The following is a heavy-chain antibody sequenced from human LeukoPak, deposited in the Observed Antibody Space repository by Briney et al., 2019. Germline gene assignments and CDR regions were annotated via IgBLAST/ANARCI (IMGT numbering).Heavy chain of an antibody. V-gene: IGHV4-59*08. D-gene: IGHD3-22*01. CDR1: GGSIITYY. CDR3: ARQSRCSDSSGYFSDDY. CDR2: IHHSGST. J-gene: IGHJ4*02. Sequence: PSETLSLTCTVSGGSIITYYWSWIRQPPGKGLEWIGYIHHSGSTTYNPSLKSRVTMSIDMSKNQFSLKLTSVTAADTAVYYCARQSRCSDSSGYFSDDYWGQGTLVTVSS.